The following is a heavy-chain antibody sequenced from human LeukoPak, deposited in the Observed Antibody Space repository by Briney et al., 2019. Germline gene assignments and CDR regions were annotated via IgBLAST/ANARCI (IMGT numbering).Heavy chain of an antibody. CDR1: GGSISGYY. CDR2: IYYSGST. Sequence: SETLSLTCTVSGGSISGYYWSWIRQPPGKGLEWIGYIYYSGSTKYNPSLKGRITISVDTSKNQFSLKLSSVTAADTAVYYCARRDLTSGNYHYWGQGTLVTVSS. CDR3: ARRDLTSGNYHY. D-gene: IGHD3-10*01. V-gene: IGHV4-59*01. J-gene: IGHJ4*02.